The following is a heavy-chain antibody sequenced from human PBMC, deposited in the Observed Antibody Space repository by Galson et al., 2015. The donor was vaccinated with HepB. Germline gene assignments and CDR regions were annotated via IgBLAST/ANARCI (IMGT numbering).Heavy chain of an antibody. V-gene: IGHV3-48*04. J-gene: IGHJ4*02. CDR3: ARDNVAYYDSSGIDY. CDR2: ISSSSSTI. CDR1: GFTFSSYS. D-gene: IGHD3-22*01. Sequence: SLRLSCAASGFTFSSYSMNWVRQAPGKGLEWVSYISSSSSTIYYADSVKGRFTISRDNAKNSLYLQMNSLRAEDTAVYYCARDNVAYYDSSGIDYWGQGTLVTVSS.